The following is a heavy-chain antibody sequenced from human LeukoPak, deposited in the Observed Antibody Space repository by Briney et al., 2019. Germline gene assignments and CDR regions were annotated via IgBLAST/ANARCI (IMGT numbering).Heavy chain of an antibody. V-gene: IGHV3-48*04. CDR3: AELGITMIGGV. CDR2: ISSSGSTI. CDR1: GFTFSSYS. Sequence: GGSLRLSCAASGFTFSSYSMNWVRQAPGKGLGWVSYISSSGSTIYYADSVKGRFTISRDNATNSLYLQMNSLRAEDTAVYYCAELGITMIGGVWGKGTTVTISS. J-gene: IGHJ6*04. D-gene: IGHD3-10*02.